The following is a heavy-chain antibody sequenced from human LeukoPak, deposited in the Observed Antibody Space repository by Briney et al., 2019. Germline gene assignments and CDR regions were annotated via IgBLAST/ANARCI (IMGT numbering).Heavy chain of an antibody. CDR2: ISGGGGTT. Sequence: GGSLRLSCAASGFTFSSDAMSWVRQAPGKGLKWVSSISGGGGTTYYADSVKGRFTISRDNSKNTLSLQMNSLRAEDTAVYYCANLPAEGTLHFMDVWGQGSTVIVSS. CDR3: ANLPAEGTLHFMDV. V-gene: IGHV3-23*01. D-gene: IGHD6-13*01. CDR1: GFTFSSDA. J-gene: IGHJ6*02.